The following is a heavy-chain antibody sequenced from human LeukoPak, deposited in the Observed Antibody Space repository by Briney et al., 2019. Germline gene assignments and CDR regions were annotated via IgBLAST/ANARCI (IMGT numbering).Heavy chain of an antibody. D-gene: IGHD5-12*01. J-gene: IGHJ4*02. V-gene: IGHV3-21*04. Sequence: GGSLRLSCAASGFTFSSNSMNWVRQAPGKGLEWVSSISSSSFIYYADSVKGRFTISRDNAKNALYLQMNSLRADDTAVYFCARDSTWQLDYWGQGTLITVSS. CDR3: ARDSTWQLDY. CDR2: ISSSSFI. CDR1: GFTFSSNS.